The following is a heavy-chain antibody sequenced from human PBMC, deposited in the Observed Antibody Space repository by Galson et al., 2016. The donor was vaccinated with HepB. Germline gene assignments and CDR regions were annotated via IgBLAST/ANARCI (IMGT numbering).Heavy chain of an antibody. CDR1: GYNFANYW. V-gene: IGHV5-51*01. CDR2: IYALDSNS. Sequence: QSGAEVKKPGESLKISCQGSGYNFANYWIGWVRQKPGEGLEWMAIIYALDSNSRYSPSFQGQVTISVDRSLNSAHLEWSSLTASDTAIYYCARHADYSNNVGKALEVWGQGTMITVSS. J-gene: IGHJ3*01. D-gene: IGHD4-11*01. CDR3: ARHADYSNNVGKALEV.